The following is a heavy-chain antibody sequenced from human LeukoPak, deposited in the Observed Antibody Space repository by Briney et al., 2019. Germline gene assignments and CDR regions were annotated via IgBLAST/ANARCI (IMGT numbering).Heavy chain of an antibody. CDR1: GGSITYYF. V-gene: IGHV4-4*07. CDR3: AREKSVTGSPYYFDY. CDR2: IYTNENT. Sequence: SETLSLTCTVSGGSITYYFWNWIRQPAGKGLEWIGRIYTNENTNYNPSLKSRVTMSVDTSKNQFSLKLNSVTAADTAVYYCAREKSVTGSPYYFDYWGQGILVTVS. D-gene: IGHD3-9*01. J-gene: IGHJ4*02.